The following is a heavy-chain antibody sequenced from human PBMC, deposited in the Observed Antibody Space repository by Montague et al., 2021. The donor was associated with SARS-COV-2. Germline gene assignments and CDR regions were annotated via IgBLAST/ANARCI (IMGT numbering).Heavy chain of an antibody. Sequence: SETLSLTSTVSGGSISNYHWNWIRQPLGKGLERIAYIYYSGSTNYNPSLQSRVTISVDTSRNQFSLRLTSVTAADTAVYYCARQLRIRRTWQVGDYNHYGMDVWGQGTTVSVSS. CDR3: ARQLRIRRTWQVGDYNHYGMDV. CDR2: IYYSGST. CDR1: GGSISNYH. J-gene: IGHJ6*02. D-gene: IGHD2-21*02. V-gene: IGHV4-59*08.